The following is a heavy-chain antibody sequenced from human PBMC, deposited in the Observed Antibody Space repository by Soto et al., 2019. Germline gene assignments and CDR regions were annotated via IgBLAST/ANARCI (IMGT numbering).Heavy chain of an antibody. Sequence: PSETLSLTCTVSGGSISSSSYYWGWIRQPPGKGLEWIGSIYYSGSTYYNPSLKSRVTISVDTSKNQFSLKLSSVTAADTAVYYCARQHLAYCSGGSCYGMDVWGQGTTVTVSS. V-gene: IGHV4-39*01. CDR2: IYYSGST. J-gene: IGHJ6*02. D-gene: IGHD2-15*01. CDR1: GGSISSSSYY. CDR3: ARQHLAYCSGGSCYGMDV.